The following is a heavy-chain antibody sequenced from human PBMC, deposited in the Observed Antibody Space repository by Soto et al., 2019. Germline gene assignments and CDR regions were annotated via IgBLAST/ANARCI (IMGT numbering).Heavy chain of an antibody. V-gene: IGHV3-30*18. CDR2: ISYDGSNK. Sequence: QVQLVESGGGVVQPGRSLRLSCAASGFSFSGYDMHWVRQAPGKGLEWVALISYDGSNKYYPASVKDRFIISRDNSKSTLYLQMSSLRTEDTAVYYCAKGFYSGSYFFDYWGQGTLVTVSS. D-gene: IGHD1-26*01. CDR1: GFSFSGYD. J-gene: IGHJ4*02. CDR3: AKGFYSGSYFFDY.